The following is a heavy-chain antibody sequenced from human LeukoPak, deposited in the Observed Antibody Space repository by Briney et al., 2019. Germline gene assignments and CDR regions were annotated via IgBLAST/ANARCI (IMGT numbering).Heavy chain of an antibody. CDR3: AKGPAPYCSGGSCYSPHWYFDL. CDR1: GFTVSSNY. V-gene: IGHV3-53*01. Sequence: PGGSLRLSCAASGFTVSSNYMSWVRQAPGKGLEWVSAISSSGNTTYFGDSVTGRFTISRDNPKNTVYLQMNSLSAEDTAVYYCAKGPAPYCSGGSCYSPHWYFDLWGRGTLVTVSS. D-gene: IGHD2-15*01. J-gene: IGHJ2*01. CDR2: ISSSGNTT.